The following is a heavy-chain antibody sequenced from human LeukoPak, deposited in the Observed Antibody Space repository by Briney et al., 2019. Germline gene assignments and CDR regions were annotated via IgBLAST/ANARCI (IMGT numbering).Heavy chain of an antibody. CDR3: ARDPYSSSSVFFYYYMGV. CDR2: ISYDGTNK. CDR1: GFTFSNYG. V-gene: IGHV3-30*03. J-gene: IGHJ6*03. Sequence: PGRSLRLSCAGSGFTFSNYGMHWVRQAPGKGPEWVAVISYDGTNKYYADSVKGRFTISRDNSKNTLYLQMNSLRDEDTAVYYCARDPYSSSSVFFYYYMGVWGKGTTVTVSS. D-gene: IGHD6-6*01.